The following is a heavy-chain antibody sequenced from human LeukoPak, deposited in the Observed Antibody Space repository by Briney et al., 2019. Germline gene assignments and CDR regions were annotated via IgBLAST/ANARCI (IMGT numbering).Heavy chain of an antibody. CDR1: GGSISSSSYY. CDR2: IYYSGST. Sequence: SETLSLTCTVSGGSISSSSYYWGWIRQPPGKGLEWIGSIYYSGSTYYNPSLKSRVTISVDTSKNQFSLKLSSVTAADTAVYYCARHNHNTAMVFFDYWGQGTLVTVSS. CDR3: ARHNHNTAMVFFDY. J-gene: IGHJ4*02. V-gene: IGHV4-39*01. D-gene: IGHD5-18*01.